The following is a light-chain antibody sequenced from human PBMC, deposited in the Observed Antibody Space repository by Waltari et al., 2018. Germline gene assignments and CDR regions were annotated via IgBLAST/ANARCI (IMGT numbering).Light chain of an antibody. J-gene: IGKJ3*01. CDR3: QQTYTAST. Sequence: DIQLTKSPSSLSASVGDRDTITCRTDQTISSYLSWYQQKPGRAPQLLIYAATSLHVWVPSRFSGSGSVTDFTLTISSLQPEDFATYYCQQTYTASTFGPGTKVDVK. CDR1: QTISSY. CDR2: AAT. V-gene: IGKV1-39*01.